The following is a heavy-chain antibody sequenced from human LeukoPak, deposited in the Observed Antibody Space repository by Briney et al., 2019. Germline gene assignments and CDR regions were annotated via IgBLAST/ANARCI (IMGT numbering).Heavy chain of an antibody. CDR3: AKRYDSSGYSFDY. CDR2: ISGSGGST. Sequence: GGSLRLSCAASGFTFSSYAMNWVRQAPGKGLEWASAISGSGGSTYYADSVKGRFTISRDNSKNTLYLQMNSLRAEDTAVYYCAKRYDSSGYSFDYWGQGTLVTVSS. V-gene: IGHV3-23*01. CDR1: GFTFSSYA. D-gene: IGHD3-22*01. J-gene: IGHJ4*02.